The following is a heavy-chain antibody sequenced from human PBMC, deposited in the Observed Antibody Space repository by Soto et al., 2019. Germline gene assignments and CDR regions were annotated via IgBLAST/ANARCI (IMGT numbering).Heavy chain of an antibody. J-gene: IGHJ4*02. CDR2: ISYDGANK. Sequence: PGVSLRLSCAASGFTFTSFAFHWVRQAPGQGLEFVAAISYDGANKYYADSVTGRFTISRDSSKNVVSLQMNSLRSEDTAVYYCARDAFDYYASGTYLVWGQGTLVTVSS. D-gene: IGHD3-10*01. CDR3: ARDAFDYYASGTYLV. V-gene: IGHV3-30-3*01. CDR1: GFTFTSFA.